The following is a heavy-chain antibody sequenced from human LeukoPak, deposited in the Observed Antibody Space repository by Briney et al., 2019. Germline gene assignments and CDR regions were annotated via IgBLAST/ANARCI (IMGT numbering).Heavy chain of an antibody. V-gene: IGHV4-31*03. D-gene: IGHD1-26*01. CDR1: GGSISSGGYY. Sequence: PSETLSLTCTVSGGSISSGGYYWSWIRQHPGKGLEWIGYIYYSGSTYYNPSLKSRVTISVDTSKNQFSLKLSSATAADTAVYYCATSQTRVGAADSWGQGTLVTVSS. CDR3: ATSQTRVGAADS. CDR2: IYYSGST. J-gene: IGHJ4*02.